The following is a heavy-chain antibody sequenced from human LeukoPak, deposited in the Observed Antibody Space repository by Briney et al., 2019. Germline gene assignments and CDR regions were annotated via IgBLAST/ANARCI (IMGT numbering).Heavy chain of an antibody. CDR2: LYYSGST. D-gene: IGHD6-6*01. CDR3: ARGSREQLAASRGYYYYMDV. CDR1: GASISSTNW. V-gene: IGHV4-28*03. Sequence: PSETLSLTCAVSGASISSTNWWSWIRQPPGKGLEWIGYLYYSGSTNYNPSLNSQVTMSLDTSKNQFSLKLSSVTAADTAVYYCARGSREQLAASRGYYYYMDVWGKGTTVTVSS. J-gene: IGHJ6*03.